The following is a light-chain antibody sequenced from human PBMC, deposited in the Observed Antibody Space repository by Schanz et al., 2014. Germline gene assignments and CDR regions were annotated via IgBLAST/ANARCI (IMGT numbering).Light chain of an antibody. V-gene: IGKV1-9*01. Sequence: IQLTQSPSSLSASVGDRVTITCRASQGISSFLAWYQQKPGKAPNLLIYAASTLQSGVPSRFSGSGSGTDFTLTISSLQPEDFATYYCLQHNSYPLTFGGGTKVEIK. CDR3: LQHNSYPLT. CDR1: QGISSF. CDR2: AAS. J-gene: IGKJ4*01.